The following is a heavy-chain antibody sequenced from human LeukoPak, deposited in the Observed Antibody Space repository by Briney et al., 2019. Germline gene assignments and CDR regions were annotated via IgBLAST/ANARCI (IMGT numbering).Heavy chain of an antibody. CDR1: GYTFTSYG. CDR3: ARGRIAARIKGEHWFDP. Sequence: ASVEVSCKASGYTFTSYGISWVRQAPGQGLEWMGWISAYNGNTNYAQKLQGRVTMTTDTSTSTAYMELRSLRSDDTAVYYCARGRIAARIKGEHWFDPWGQGTLVTVSS. D-gene: IGHD6-6*01. CDR2: ISAYNGNT. V-gene: IGHV1-18*01. J-gene: IGHJ5*02.